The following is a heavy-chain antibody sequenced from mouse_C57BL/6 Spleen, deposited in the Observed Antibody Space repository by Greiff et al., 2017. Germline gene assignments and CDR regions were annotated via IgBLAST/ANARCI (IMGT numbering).Heavy chain of an antibody. Sequence: QVQLQQPGAELVMPGASVKLSCKASGYTFTSYWMDWVKQRPGQGLEWIGNIYPSDSETHYNQKFKDKATLTVDKSSSTAYMQLSSLTSEDSAVYYCARQKGNWVFDYWGQGTTLTVSS. V-gene: IGHV1-61*01. CDR3: ARQKGNWVFDY. D-gene: IGHD4-1*01. CDR1: GYTFTSYW. J-gene: IGHJ2*01. CDR2: IYPSDSET.